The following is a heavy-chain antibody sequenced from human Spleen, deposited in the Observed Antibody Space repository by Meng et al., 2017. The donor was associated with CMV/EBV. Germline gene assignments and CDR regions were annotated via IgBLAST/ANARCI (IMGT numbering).Heavy chain of an antibody. V-gene: IGHV4-59*11. CDR3: ARDMYYYDSSGYSLYGMDV. D-gene: IGHD3-22*01. CDR1: GDSISSHY. Sequence: SETLSLTCSVSGDSISSHYWYWIRQPPGKGLEWIGCVYDTGNTNYNPSLMSRVTISLDMSKNQFSLRLSSVTAADTAVYYCARDMYYYDSSGYSLYGMDVWGQGTTVTVSS. J-gene: IGHJ6*02. CDR2: VYDTGNT.